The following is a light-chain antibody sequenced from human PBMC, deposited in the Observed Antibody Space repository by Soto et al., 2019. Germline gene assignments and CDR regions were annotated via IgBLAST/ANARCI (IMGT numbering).Light chain of an antibody. J-gene: IGKJ2*03. CDR1: QSVISRY. V-gene: IGKV3-20*01. CDR3: QQYGSPPFS. CDR2: GAS. Sequence: ETVLTQSPGTLSLSPGERATLSCRASQSVISRYLAWYQQKPGQAPSLLIYGASNRATGIPDRFSGSGSGTDFTLTISRLEPEDFAVYFCQQYGSPPFSFGQGTKVEIK.